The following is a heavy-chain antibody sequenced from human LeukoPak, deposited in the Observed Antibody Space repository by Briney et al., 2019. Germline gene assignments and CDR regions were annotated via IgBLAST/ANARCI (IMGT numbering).Heavy chain of an antibody. V-gene: IGHV4-30-2*01. CDR1: GGSISSGGYS. CDR3: ARGFMDYYGSGSYYFDY. D-gene: IGHD3-10*01. Sequence: PSETLSLTCAVSGGSISSGGYSWSWIWQPPGKGLEWIGYIYHSGSTYYNPSLKSRVTISVDRSKNQFSLKLSSVTAADTAVYYCARGFMDYYGSGSYYFDYWGQGTLVTVSS. CDR2: IYHSGST. J-gene: IGHJ4*02.